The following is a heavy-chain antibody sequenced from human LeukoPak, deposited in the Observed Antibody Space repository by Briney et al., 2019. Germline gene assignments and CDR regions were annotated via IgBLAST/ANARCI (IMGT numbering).Heavy chain of an antibody. CDR3: ARDPYSGTYGDTYYYYMDV. V-gene: IGHV3-30*03. CDR2: ISYDGSNK. Sequence: GRSLRLSCAASGFTFSNYGMHWVRQAPGKGLEWVAVISYDGSNKYYADSVKGRFTISRDNSKNTLYLQMNSLRAEDTAVYYCARDPYSGTYGDTYYYYMDVWGKGTTVTISS. D-gene: IGHD1-26*01. J-gene: IGHJ6*03. CDR1: GFTFSNYG.